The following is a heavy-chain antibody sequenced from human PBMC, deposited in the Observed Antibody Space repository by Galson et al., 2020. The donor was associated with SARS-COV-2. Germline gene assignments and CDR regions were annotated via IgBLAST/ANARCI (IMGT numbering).Heavy chain of an antibody. Sequence: SETLSLTCTVSGGSISSSSYYWGWIRQPPGKGLEWIGSIYYSGSTYYNPSLKRRVTISVDTSKNQCSLKLSSVTAADTAVYYCARRGVRYSYDSPWNYWGQGTLVTVSS. D-gene: IGHD5-18*01. CDR1: GGSISSSSYY. J-gene: IGHJ4*02. CDR2: IYYSGST. V-gene: IGHV4-39*01. CDR3: ARRGVRYSYDSPWNY.